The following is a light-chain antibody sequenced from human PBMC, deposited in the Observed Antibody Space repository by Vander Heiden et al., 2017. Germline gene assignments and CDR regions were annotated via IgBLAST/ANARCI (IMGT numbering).Light chain of an antibody. J-gene: IGKJ4*01. V-gene: IGKV3-11*01. Sequence: EIVLTQSPATLSLSPGERATLSRTASQSVSSYLVWYQQKPGQAPRLLIYDASNRATGIPARFSGSGSGTDFTLTISSLEPEDFAVYYCQQRSNWPLTFGGGTKVEIK. CDR1: QSVSSY. CDR3: QQRSNWPLT. CDR2: DAS.